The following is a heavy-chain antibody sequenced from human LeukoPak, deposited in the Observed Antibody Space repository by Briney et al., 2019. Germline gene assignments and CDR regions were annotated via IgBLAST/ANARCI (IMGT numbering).Heavy chain of an antibody. Sequence: SETLSLTCTVSGGSISSSSYYWGWIRQPPGKGLEWIGSIYYSGSTYYNPSLKSRVTISVDTSKNQFSLKLSSVTAADTAVYYCARTNLALTALDYWGQGTLVTVS. CDR1: GGSISSSSYY. D-gene: IGHD7-27*01. CDR3: ARTNLALTALDY. J-gene: IGHJ4*02. CDR2: IYYSGST. V-gene: IGHV4-39*01.